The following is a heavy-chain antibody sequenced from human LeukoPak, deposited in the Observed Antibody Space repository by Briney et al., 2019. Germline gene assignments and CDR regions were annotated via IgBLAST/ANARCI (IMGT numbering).Heavy chain of an antibody. V-gene: IGHV3-74*01. CDR2: IRSDGTSA. D-gene: IGHD3-22*01. Sequence: DPGGSLRFSCGASGFTFSSHRMPWFRQAPGEAPAWVARIRSDGTSAVYADSVRGRFTVSRDNAKSTMFLQMDSLRAEDTAVYYCVRLTFHEGRGHYPDQWGQGTLVTVSS. J-gene: IGHJ4*02. CDR3: VRLTFHEGRGHYPDQ. CDR1: GFTFSSHR.